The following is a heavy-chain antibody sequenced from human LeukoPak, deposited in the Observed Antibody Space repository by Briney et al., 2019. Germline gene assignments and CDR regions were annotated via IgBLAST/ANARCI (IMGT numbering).Heavy chain of an antibody. D-gene: IGHD3-10*01. V-gene: IGHV3-48*01. Sequence: GGSLRLSCAASGFTFSSYSMNWVRQAPGQGLEWFSYISSSRTTSYAASVKGRFTISRDNAKNSLYLQMNSLRAEDTAVYYCARDLEGSGSFYRPSYDYWGQGTLVTVSS. CDR1: GFTFSSYS. CDR3: ARDLEGSGSFYRPSYDY. J-gene: IGHJ4*02. CDR2: ISSSRTT.